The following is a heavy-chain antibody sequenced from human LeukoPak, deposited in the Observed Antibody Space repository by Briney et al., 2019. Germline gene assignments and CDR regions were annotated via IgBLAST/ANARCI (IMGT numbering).Heavy chain of an antibody. D-gene: IGHD2-21*01. CDR2: INPNSGGT. J-gene: IGHJ4*02. V-gene: IGHV1-2*02. CDR1: GYTFTSYD. Sequence: GASVKVSCKASGYTFTSYDINWVRQATGQGLEWMGWINPNSGGTNYAQKFQGRVTMTWDTSISTAYMELTRLRSDDTAVYYCARDEGVDLFDYWGQGTQVTVSS. CDR3: ARDEGVDLFDY.